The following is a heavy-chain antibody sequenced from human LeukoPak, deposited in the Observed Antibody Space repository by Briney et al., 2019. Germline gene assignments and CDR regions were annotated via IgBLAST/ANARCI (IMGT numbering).Heavy chain of an antibody. Sequence: PGGSLRFSCAASGFTFSTYGMHGVRQAPGKGLEWVAVIWYDGSNKYYADSVKGRFTIARDNSKNTLYLQMNSLRAEDTAVYYCASDQDHYFDYWGQGTLVTVSS. CDR2: IWYDGSNK. J-gene: IGHJ4*02. CDR3: ASDQDHYFDY. CDR1: GFTFSTYG. V-gene: IGHV3-33*01.